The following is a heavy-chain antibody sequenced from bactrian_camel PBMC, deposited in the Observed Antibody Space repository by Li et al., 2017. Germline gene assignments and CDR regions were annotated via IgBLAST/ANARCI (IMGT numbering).Heavy chain of an antibody. CDR1: RFTFSLYA. D-gene: IGHD6*01. CDR3: AKSFGGSWYGDFGY. V-gene: IGHV3S31*01. CDR2: INSGGGST. J-gene: IGHJ6*01. Sequence: VQLVESGGGLVQPGGSLRLSCAASRFTFSLYAMSWVRQAPGKGLEWVSSINSGGGSTYYADSVKGRFTISRDNAKNTLYLQLNSLKTEDTAMYYCAKSFGGSWYGDFGYWGQGTQVTVSS.